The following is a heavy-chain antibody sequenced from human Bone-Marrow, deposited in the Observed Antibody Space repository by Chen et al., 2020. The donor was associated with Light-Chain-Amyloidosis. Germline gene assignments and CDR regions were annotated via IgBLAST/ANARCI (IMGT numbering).Heavy chain of an antibody. CDR1: GYTFPNYW. V-gene: IGHV5-51*01. Sequence: EVQLEQSGPEVKKPGESLKISCKGSGYTFPNYWIGWVRQMPGKGLGWLGVISPDDSDATSSASFEGQVTISSDKSSTTAYLQWRSLKASNTAMYYCAGRRDGYNFDYWGQGTLVTVSS. D-gene: IGHD5-12*01. J-gene: IGHJ4*02. CDR3: AGRRDGYNFDY. CDR2: ISPDDSDA.